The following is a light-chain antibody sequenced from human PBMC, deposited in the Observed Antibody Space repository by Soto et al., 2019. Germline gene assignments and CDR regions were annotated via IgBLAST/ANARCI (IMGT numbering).Light chain of an antibody. CDR2: GAS. V-gene: IGKV1-27*01. Sequence: DIPMTQSPSSLSASVGDRVTITCRASQGIRNYLAWYQQKPGKVPHLLIYGASTLQSGVPSRFRGSGSGTDFTLTISSLQPEDVATYYCQKYNSAPLTFGGGTKVEIK. J-gene: IGKJ4*01. CDR3: QKYNSAPLT. CDR1: QGIRNY.